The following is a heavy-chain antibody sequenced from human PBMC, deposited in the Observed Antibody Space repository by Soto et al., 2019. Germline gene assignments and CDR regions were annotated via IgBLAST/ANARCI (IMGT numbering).Heavy chain of an antibody. D-gene: IGHD3-3*01. V-gene: IGHV4-30-4*01. Sequence: PSETLSLTCTVSGGPISSGDYYWSWIRQPPGKGLEWIGYIYYSGSTYYNPSLKSRVTISVDTSKNQFSLKLSSVTAADTAVYYCARDGGNQQRITIFGVVPKYGMDVWGQGTTVTVSS. CDR2: IYYSGST. CDR1: GGPISSGDYY. CDR3: ARDGGNQQRITIFGVVPKYGMDV. J-gene: IGHJ6*02.